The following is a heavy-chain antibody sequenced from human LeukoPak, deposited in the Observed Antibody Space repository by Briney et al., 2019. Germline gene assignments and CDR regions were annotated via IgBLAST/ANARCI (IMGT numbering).Heavy chain of an antibody. V-gene: IGHV3-15*01. D-gene: IGHD5-24*01. CDR3: STFADDGH. J-gene: IGHJ4*02. CDR1: GFTFSNAW. Sequence: GGSLRLSCAASGFTFSNAWMSWVRQAPGKGLEWVGRIKSKKDGGTTDYATPVKGRFTISRDDSKNTVYLQMNSLKTEDTALYYCSTFADDGHWGQGTLVTVSS. CDR2: IKSKKDGGTT.